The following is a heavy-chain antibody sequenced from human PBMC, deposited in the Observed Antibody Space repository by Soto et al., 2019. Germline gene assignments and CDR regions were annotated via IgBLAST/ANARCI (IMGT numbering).Heavy chain of an antibody. J-gene: IGHJ4*02. V-gene: IGHV3-33*01. CDR2: IWYDGSNK. Sequence: QVQLVECGGGVVQPGRSLRLSCAASGFTFSSYGMHWVRQAPGKGLEWVAVIWYDGSNKYYADSVKGRFTISRDNPKNTLYLQMNSLRAEDTAVYYCARFPPQDYRGQGTLVTGFS. CDR1: GFTFSSYG. CDR3: ARFPPQDY.